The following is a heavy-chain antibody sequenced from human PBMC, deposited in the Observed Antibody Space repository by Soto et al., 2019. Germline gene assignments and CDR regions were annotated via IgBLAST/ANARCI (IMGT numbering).Heavy chain of an antibody. CDR3: ARDVDRHYYASSGYYYVP. D-gene: IGHD3-22*01. J-gene: IGHJ5*02. V-gene: IGHV1-69*12. CDR1: GGTFSSYA. Sequence: QVQLVQSGAEVKKPGSSVKVSCKASGGTFSSYAISWVRQAPGQGLEWMGGIIPIFGTANYAQKFQGRVTITADESTSTAYMELSSLRSEDTAVYYCARDVDRHYYASSGYYYVPWGQGTLVTVSS. CDR2: IIPIFGTA.